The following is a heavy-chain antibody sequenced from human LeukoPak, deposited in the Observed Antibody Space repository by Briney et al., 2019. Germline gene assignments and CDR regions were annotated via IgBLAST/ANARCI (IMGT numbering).Heavy chain of an antibody. Sequence: PGGSLRLSCAASGFTFDDYAMHWVRQPPGKGLEWVSLISGDGGSTSYADSVKGRFTISRDHSKNSLYLQMNSLRTEDTALYYCAKDTYYDNSGYDSYFDYWGQGTLVTVSS. J-gene: IGHJ4*02. V-gene: IGHV3-43*02. CDR1: GFTFDDYA. CDR2: ISGDGGST. CDR3: AKDTYYDNSGYDSYFDY. D-gene: IGHD3-22*01.